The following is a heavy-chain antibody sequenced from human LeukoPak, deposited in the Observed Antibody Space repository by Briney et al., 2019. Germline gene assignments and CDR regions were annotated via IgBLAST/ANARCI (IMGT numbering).Heavy chain of an antibody. Sequence: GGSLRLSCAASGFTFSSYAMSWVRQAPGKGLEWVSSIRSSSSYIYYADSVKGRFTISRDNAKNSLYLQMNSLRAEDTAVYYCARGRYGDYGDYWGQGTLVTVSS. J-gene: IGHJ4*02. V-gene: IGHV3-21*01. CDR2: IRSSSSYI. D-gene: IGHD4-17*01. CDR3: ARGRYGDYGDY. CDR1: GFTFSSYA.